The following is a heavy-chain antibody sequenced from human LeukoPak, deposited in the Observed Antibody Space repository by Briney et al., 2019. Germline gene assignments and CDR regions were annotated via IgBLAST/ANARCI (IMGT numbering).Heavy chain of an antibody. D-gene: IGHD1-26*01. CDR1: GFTFSSYA. CDR2: ISGGGGST. CDR3: AKSACIGWERSSCPYFDY. Sequence: GGSLRLSCAASGFTFSSYAMNWVRQAPGKGLEWVSAISGGGGSTYYADSVKGRFTISRDNSKNTLYLQMNSLRAEDTAVYYCAKSACIGWERSSCPYFDYWGQGTLVTVSS. V-gene: IGHV3-23*01. J-gene: IGHJ4*02.